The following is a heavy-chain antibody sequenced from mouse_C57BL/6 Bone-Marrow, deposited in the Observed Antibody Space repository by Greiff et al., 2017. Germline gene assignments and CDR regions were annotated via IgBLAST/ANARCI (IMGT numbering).Heavy chain of an antibody. CDR2: IYPRSGNT. Sequence: QVQLQQSGAELARPGASVKLSCKASGYTFTSYGISWVKQRTGQGLEWIGEIYPRSGNTYYNEKFKGKATLTADKSSSPAYMELRSLTSRVSAFYFCARRSITTVVAQYYYAMDYWGQGTSVTVSS. J-gene: IGHJ4*01. V-gene: IGHV1-81*01. D-gene: IGHD1-1*01. CDR1: GYTFTSYG. CDR3: ARRSITTVVAQYYYAMDY.